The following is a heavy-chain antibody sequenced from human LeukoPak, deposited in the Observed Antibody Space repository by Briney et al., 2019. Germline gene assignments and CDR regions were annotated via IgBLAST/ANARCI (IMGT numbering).Heavy chain of an antibody. J-gene: IGHJ4*02. CDR3: ARIGVDCSGSTCSYHY. V-gene: IGHV1-18*04. CDR2: INTYNGNT. D-gene: IGHD2-2*01. Sequence: ASVKVSCKASGYTFTSYYMHWVRQPPGQGLEWMGWINTYNGNTNYAQKLQGRVTMTTDTSTSTAYMEVRSLRSDDTAVYYCARIGVDCSGSTCSYHYWGQGTLVTVSS. CDR1: GYTFTSYY.